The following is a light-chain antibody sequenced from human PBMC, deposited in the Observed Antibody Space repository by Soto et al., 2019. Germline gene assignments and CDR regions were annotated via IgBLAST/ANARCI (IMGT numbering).Light chain of an antibody. J-gene: IGKJ1*01. CDR1: QCISSW. CDR3: LQYNSHSWT. CDR2: KAS. Sequence: DIQMTQSPSTLSASVGDRVTITCRASQCISSWLAWYQHKPGKAPKLLIYKASSLESGVPSRFSGSGSGTEFTLTISTLQPEDFASYYCLQYNSHSWTFGQETKVEMK. V-gene: IGKV1-5*03.